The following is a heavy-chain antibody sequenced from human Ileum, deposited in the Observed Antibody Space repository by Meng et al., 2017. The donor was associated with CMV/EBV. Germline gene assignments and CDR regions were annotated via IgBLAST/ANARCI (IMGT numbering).Heavy chain of an antibody. CDR1: GFTFRSYR. CDR2: ISSSSSYL. J-gene: IGHJ4*02. CDR3: ARRIAAYFDY. V-gene: IGHV3-21*01. Sequence: LSCAAFGFTFRSYRMNWVRQAPGKGLEWVSSISSSSSYLYYADSVKGRFTISRDNAKTSLYLQMTSLRAEDTAVYYCARRIAAYFDYWGQGTLVTVSS. D-gene: IGHD6-6*01.